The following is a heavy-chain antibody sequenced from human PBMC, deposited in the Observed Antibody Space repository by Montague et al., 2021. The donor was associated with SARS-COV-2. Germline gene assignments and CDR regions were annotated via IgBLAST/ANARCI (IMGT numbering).Heavy chain of an antibody. J-gene: IGHJ3*02. CDR2: PHHRTKRDS. V-gene: IGHV6-1*01. D-gene: IGHD3-9*01. CDR1: GDSVARHRGR. Sequence: CAISGDSVARHRGRSEGHTSYLQSGVDLVCRPHHRTKRDSDYAESVKRRLVITPDTSKNQVSLQLNSVIPEDTAVYFCASSGITLTGLDAFDIWGQGTMVTVSS. CDR3: ASSGITLTGLDAFDI.